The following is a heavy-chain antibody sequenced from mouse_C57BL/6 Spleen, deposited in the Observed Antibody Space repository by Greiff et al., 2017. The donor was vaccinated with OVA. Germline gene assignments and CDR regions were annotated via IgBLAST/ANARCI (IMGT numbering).Heavy chain of an antibody. CDR3: AREGGSEWAWFAY. J-gene: IGHJ3*01. Sequence: QVQLQQSGAELVRPGASVKLSCKASGYTFTDYYINWVKQRPGQGLEWIARIYPGSGNTYYNEKFKGKATLTAEKSSSTAYMQLSSLTSEDSAVYFCAREGGSEWAWFAYWGQGTLVTVSA. D-gene: IGHD3-2*02. V-gene: IGHV1-76*01. CDR1: GYTFTDYY. CDR2: IYPGSGNT.